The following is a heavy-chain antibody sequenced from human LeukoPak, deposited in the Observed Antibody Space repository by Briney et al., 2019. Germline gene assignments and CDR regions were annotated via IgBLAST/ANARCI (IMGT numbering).Heavy chain of an antibody. V-gene: IGHV3-53*04. J-gene: IGHJ6*02. CDR3: ATETLLWFGEHPNGTDV. CDR1: GFTVSSNY. CDR2: IYSGGST. D-gene: IGHD3-10*01. Sequence: GGSLRLSCAASGFTVSSNYMSWVRQAPGKGLEWVSVIYSGGSTYYADSVKGRFTISRHNSKNTLYLQMNSLRAEDTAVYYCATETLLWFGEHPNGTDVWGQGTTVTVSS.